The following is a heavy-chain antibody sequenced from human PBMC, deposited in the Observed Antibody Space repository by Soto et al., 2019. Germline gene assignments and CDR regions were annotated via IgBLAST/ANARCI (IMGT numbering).Heavy chain of an antibody. Sequence: QVQLVQSGAEVKEPGASVKVSCKTSGYSFVAFYVHWVRQAPGQGLEWMGWINPNTGGTIFAQRLRGGVTITRDTTTSTAYIELNRLTSDATAVYYCARGARYNFDEWGQGTLVTVSS. D-gene: IGHD5-18*01. J-gene: IGHJ4*02. CDR1: GYSFVAFY. CDR3: ARGARYNFDE. V-gene: IGHV1-2*02. CDR2: INPNTGGT.